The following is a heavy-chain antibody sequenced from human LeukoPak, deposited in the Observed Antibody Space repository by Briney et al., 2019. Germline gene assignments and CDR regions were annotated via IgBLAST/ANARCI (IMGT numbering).Heavy chain of an antibody. CDR2: ISYDGSNK. J-gene: IGHJ4*02. D-gene: IGHD4-23*01. V-gene: IGHV3-30-3*01. CDR1: GFTFGKYW. CDR3: ASLNGNLFDY. Sequence: GGSLRLSCVASGFTFGKYWMSWVRQAPGKGLEWVAVISYDGSNKYYADSVKGRFTISRDNSKNTLYLQMNSLRAEDTAVYYCASLNGNLFDYWGQGTLVTVSS.